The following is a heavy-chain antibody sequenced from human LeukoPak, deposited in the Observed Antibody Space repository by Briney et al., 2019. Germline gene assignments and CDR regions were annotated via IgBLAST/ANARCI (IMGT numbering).Heavy chain of an antibody. CDR2: ISGSGGST. Sequence: GGSLRLSCAASGFTFSSYAMSWVRQAPGKGLEWVSAISGSGGSTYYADSVKGRFTISRDNSKNTLYLQMNSLRAEDTAVYYCANNDFWSGSRYFDYWGQGTLVTVSS. CDR3: ANNDFWSGSRYFDY. J-gene: IGHJ4*02. CDR1: GFTFSSYA. V-gene: IGHV3-23*01. D-gene: IGHD3-3*01.